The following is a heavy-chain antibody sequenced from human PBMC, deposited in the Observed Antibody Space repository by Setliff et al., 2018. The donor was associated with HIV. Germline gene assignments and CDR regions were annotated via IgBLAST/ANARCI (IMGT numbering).Heavy chain of an antibody. CDR2: IYTSGST. D-gene: IGHD6-13*01. Sequence: SETLSLTCTVSGGSISSGSYYWSWIRQPAGKGLEWIGHIYTSGSTNYNPSLKSRVTISVDTSKNQFSLTLTSVTAADTAVYYCARQQHSSDLKIWNYWGQGTQVTVSS. V-gene: IGHV4-61*09. CDR1: GGSISSGSYY. J-gene: IGHJ4*02. CDR3: ARQQHSSDLKIWNY.